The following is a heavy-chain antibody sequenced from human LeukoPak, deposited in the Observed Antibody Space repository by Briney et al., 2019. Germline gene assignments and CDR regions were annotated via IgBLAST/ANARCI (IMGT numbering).Heavy chain of an antibody. Sequence: ASVKVSCKASGHTFTSYGISWVRQAPGQGLEWMGWISAYNGNTNYAQKLQGRVTMTTDTSTSTAYMELRSLRSDDTAVYYCARSPNYYDSSGYPSPGHIWGQGTMVTVSS. CDR3: ARSPNYYDSSGYPSPGHI. CDR1: GHTFTSYG. V-gene: IGHV1-18*01. CDR2: ISAYNGNT. J-gene: IGHJ3*02. D-gene: IGHD3-22*01.